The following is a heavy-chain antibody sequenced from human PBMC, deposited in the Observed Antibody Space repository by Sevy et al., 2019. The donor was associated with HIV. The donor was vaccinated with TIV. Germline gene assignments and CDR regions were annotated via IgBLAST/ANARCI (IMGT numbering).Heavy chain of an antibody. V-gene: IGHV4-39*01. CDR3: ARHLPLAYYEILTPDSRPFDN. D-gene: IGHD3-9*01. CDR2: IYYSGST. J-gene: IGHJ4*02. CDR1: GDSINSNDYY. Sequence: SETLSLTCGVSGDSINSNDYYWGWIRQPPGKGLEWIGTIYYSGSTYYNPSLKGRVTISVDTSKNQFSLKLTSVTAAETALYYCARHLPLAYYEILTPDSRPFDNWGQGTLVTVSS.